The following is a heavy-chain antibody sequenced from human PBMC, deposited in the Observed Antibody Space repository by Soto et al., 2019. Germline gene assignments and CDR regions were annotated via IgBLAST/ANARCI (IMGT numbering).Heavy chain of an antibody. CDR2: INHSGST. CDR3: ARHSVTYYDFDY. D-gene: IGHD1-26*01. V-gene: IGHV4-34*01. J-gene: IGHJ4*02. Sequence: SGTLSLTCAFHCWSFRDYYWSWLREPPEKGLEWIGEINHSGSTNYNPSLKSRVTISVDTSNNQFSLTLTSVTAADMAVYYCARHSVTYYDFDYWGQGTLVTVS. CDR1: CWSFRDYY.